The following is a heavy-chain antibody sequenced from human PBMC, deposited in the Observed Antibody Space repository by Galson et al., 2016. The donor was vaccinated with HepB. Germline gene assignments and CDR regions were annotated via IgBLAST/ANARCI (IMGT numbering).Heavy chain of an antibody. V-gene: IGHV4-4*02. D-gene: IGHD2-2*01. CDR1: GASISSHNW. J-gene: IGHJ5*02. CDR3: ARILVGCTGTSCFFDP. Sequence: ETLSLTCAVSGASISSHNWWNWVRQPPGKELEWIGEIDHRGTTNYNPSLRSRVTISADKSKNQFSLKLTSVTAADTAVYYCARILVGCTGTSCFFDPWGQGTLVTVSS. CDR2: IDHRGTT.